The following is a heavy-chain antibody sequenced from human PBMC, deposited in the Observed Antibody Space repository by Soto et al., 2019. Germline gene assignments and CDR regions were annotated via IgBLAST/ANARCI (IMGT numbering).Heavy chain of an antibody. CDR3: ASRDTVTNFDY. CDR1: GGTFSSYA. V-gene: IGHV1-69*13. CDR2: IIPIFGTA. Sequence: SVKVSCKASGGTFSSYAISWGGQAPGQGLEWMGGIIPIFGTANYAQKFQGRVTITADESTSTAYMELSSLRSEDTAVYYCASRDTVTNFDYWGQGTLVTVSS. J-gene: IGHJ4*02. D-gene: IGHD4-4*01.